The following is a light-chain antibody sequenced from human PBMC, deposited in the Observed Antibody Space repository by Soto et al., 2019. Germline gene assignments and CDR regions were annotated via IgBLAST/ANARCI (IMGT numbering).Light chain of an antibody. V-gene: IGLV1-47*01. CDR2: RNN. CDR3: AAWDDSLSGL. CDR1: GSNIGSNY. J-gene: IGLJ3*02. Sequence: QSVLTQPPSASGTPGQRVTISCSGSGSNIGSNYVYWYQQLPGTAPKLLIYRNNQRPSGVPDRFSGSKSGTSASLAISGLRSEDEADYYCAAWDDSLSGLFGGGTQLTVL.